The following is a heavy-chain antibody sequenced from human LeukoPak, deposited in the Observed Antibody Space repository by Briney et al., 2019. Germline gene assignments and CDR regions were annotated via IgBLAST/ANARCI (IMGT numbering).Heavy chain of an antibody. Sequence: PGGSLRLSCAASGFTFDDYAMHWVRQAPGKGLEWVSGISWNSGSIGYADSVKGRFTISRDNAKNSLYLQVNSLRAEDTALYYCAKDVISSGWYYFDYWGQGTLVTVSS. CDR2: ISWNSGSI. J-gene: IGHJ4*02. V-gene: IGHV3-9*01. D-gene: IGHD6-19*01. CDR3: AKDVISSGWYYFDY. CDR1: GFTFDDYA.